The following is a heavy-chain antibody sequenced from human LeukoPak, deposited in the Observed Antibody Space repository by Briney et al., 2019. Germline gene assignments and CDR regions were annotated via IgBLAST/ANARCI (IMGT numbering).Heavy chain of an antibody. CDR3: ARHPFATPFDH. Sequence: SETLSPTCTVSGDSISGVYWSWIRQPPGKGLEWIGYVYYSGDTNYNPSLKSRVTMSLDTSENQVSLRLSSVTAADTAVYYCARHPFATPFDHWGRGTLLTVSS. CDR1: GDSISGVY. V-gene: IGHV4-59*08. CDR2: VYYSGDT. D-gene: IGHD2-15*01. J-gene: IGHJ4*02.